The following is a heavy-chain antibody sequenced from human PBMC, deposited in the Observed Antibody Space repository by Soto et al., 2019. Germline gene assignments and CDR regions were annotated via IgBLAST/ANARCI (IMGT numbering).Heavy chain of an antibody. V-gene: IGHV5-51*01. CDR1: GYSFTSYW. D-gene: IGHD6-13*01. J-gene: IGHJ6*02. CDR2: IYPGDSDT. CDR3: ARASSSSWYEYYYNYYGMDV. Sequence: PGESLKISCKGSGYSFTSYWIGWVRQMPGKGLEWMGIIYPGDSDTRYSPSFQGQVTISADKSISTANLQWSSLNASDTAMYYCARASSSSWYEYYYNYYGMDVWGQGTQVTVSS.